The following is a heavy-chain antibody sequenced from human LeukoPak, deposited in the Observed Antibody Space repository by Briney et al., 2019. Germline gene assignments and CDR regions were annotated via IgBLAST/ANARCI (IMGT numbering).Heavy chain of an antibody. J-gene: IGHJ4*02. CDR1: GFTFSSYW. D-gene: IGHD3-22*01. Sequence: GGSLRLSCAASGFTFSSYWMHWVRQAPGKGLVWVSRINSDGSATSYADSVKGRFTISRDNAKNTLYLRMNSLRGEDTAVYDCARGLYYDSSGSPFDYWGQGALVTLSS. V-gene: IGHV3-74*01. CDR3: ARGLYYDSSGSPFDY. CDR2: INSDGSAT.